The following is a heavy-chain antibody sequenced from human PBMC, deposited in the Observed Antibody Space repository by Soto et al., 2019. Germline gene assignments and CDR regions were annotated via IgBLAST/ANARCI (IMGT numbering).Heavy chain of an antibody. D-gene: IGHD3-22*01. Sequence: GGSVRLSCAASGFTFSSYSMNWVRQAPGKGLEWVSSISSSSSYIYYADSVKGRFTISRDNAKNSLYLQMNSLRAEDTAVYYCARDLAYYYDSSGYSFDYWGQGTLVTVSS. CDR3: ARDLAYYYDSSGYSFDY. CDR1: GFTFSSYS. J-gene: IGHJ4*02. V-gene: IGHV3-21*01. CDR2: ISSSSSYI.